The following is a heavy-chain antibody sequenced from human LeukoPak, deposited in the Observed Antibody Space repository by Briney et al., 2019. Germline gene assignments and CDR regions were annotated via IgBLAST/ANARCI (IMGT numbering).Heavy chain of an antibody. CDR2: IRSKANNYAT. Sequence: GGSLRLSCAASGFTFSGSAMHWVRQASGKGLEWVGRIRSKANNYATAYGASVEGRFTISRDDSKNTANLQMNSLKAEDTAVYYCTRRDTSSFNMDVWGKGTTVTVSS. CDR3: TRRDTSSFNMDV. CDR1: GFTFSGSA. J-gene: IGHJ6*03. D-gene: IGHD6-13*01. V-gene: IGHV3-73*01.